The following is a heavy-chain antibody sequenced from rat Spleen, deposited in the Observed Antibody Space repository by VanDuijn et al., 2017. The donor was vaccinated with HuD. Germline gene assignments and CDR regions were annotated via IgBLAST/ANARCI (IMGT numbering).Heavy chain of an antibody. CDR1: GFTFSDYY. V-gene: IGHV5-7*01. Sequence: EVQLVESGGGLVQPGRSLKLSRAASGFTFSDYYMAWVRQAPKKGLEWVATISYDGSRTYSRDSVKGRFTISRDNAKSTLSLQMDSLRSEDTATYYCARRHYGYTDYFDYWGQGVMVTVSS. D-gene: IGHD1-9*01. CDR2: ISYDGSRT. CDR3: ARRHYGYTDYFDY. J-gene: IGHJ2*01.